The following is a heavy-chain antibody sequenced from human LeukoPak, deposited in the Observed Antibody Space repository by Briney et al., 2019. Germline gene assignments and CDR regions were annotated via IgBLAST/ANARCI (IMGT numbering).Heavy chain of an antibody. V-gene: IGHV3-23*01. CDR2: ISGSGGST. CDR3: AKRGYSGYDKTYYYFDY. J-gene: IGHJ4*02. CDR1: GFTFSSYA. D-gene: IGHD5-12*01. Sequence: GGSPRLSCAASGFTFSSYAMSWVRQAPGKGLEWVSAISGSGGSTYYADSVKGRFTIARDNSKNTLYLQMNSLRAEDTAVYYCAKRGYSGYDKTYYYFDYWGQGTLVTVSS.